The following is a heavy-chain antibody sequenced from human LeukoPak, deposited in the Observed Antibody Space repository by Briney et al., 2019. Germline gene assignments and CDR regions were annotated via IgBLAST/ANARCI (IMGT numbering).Heavy chain of an antibody. D-gene: IGHD2-8*01. V-gene: IGHV4-34*01. Sequence: SETLSLTCAVYGGSFSGYYWSWIRQPPGKGLEWIGEINHSGSTNYDPSLKSRVTISVDTSKNQFSLKLSSVTAADTAVYYCARVLYSTADNWFDPWGQGTLVTVSS. J-gene: IGHJ5*02. CDR3: ARVLYSTADNWFDP. CDR1: GGSFSGYY. CDR2: INHSGST.